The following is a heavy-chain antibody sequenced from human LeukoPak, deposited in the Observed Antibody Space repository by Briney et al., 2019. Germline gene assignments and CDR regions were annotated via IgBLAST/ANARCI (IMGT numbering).Heavy chain of an antibody. D-gene: IGHD2-2*01. CDR1: GFSLSTSGVG. CDR2: IYWDDDK. Sequence: SGPTLVKPTQTLTLTCTFSGFSLSTSGVGVGWIRQPPGKALEWLALIYWDDDKRYSPSLKSRLTITKGTSKNQVVLTMTNMDPVDTATYYCAREDCSSTSCYADYWGQGTLVTVSS. V-gene: IGHV2-5*02. J-gene: IGHJ4*02. CDR3: AREDCSSTSCYADY.